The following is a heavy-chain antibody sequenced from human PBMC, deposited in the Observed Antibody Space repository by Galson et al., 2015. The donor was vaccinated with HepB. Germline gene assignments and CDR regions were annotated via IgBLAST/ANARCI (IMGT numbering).Heavy chain of an antibody. CDR3: ARGYSSSWYYYYYYMDV. CDR1: GYTFTSYD. V-gene: IGHV1-8*01. J-gene: IGHJ6*03. CDR2: MNPNSGNT. Sequence: SVKVSCKASGYTFTSYDINWVRQATGQGLEWMGWMNPNSGNTGYAQKFQGRVTMTRNTSISTAYMELSSLRSEDTAAYYCARGYSSSWYYYYYYMDVWGKGTTVTVSS. D-gene: IGHD6-13*01.